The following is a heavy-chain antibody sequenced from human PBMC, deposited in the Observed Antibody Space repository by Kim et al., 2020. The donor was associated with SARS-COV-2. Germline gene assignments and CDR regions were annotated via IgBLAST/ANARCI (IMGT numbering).Heavy chain of an antibody. CDR1: GFTFSGSA. J-gene: IGHJ4*02. CDR2: IRSKANSYAT. V-gene: IGHV3-73*01. CDR3: TRHWTPRNYFDY. D-gene: IGHD3-3*01. Sequence: GGSLRLSCAASGFTFSGSAMHWVRQASGKGLEWVGRIRSKANSYATAYAASVKGRFTISRDDSKNTAYLQMNSLKTEDTAVYYCTRHWTPRNYFDYWGQGTLVTVSS.